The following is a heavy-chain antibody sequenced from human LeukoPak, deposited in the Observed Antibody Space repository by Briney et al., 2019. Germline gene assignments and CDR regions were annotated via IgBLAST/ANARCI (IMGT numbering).Heavy chain of an antibody. J-gene: IGHJ5*02. CDR1: GGSISSYY. D-gene: IGHD3-3*01. CDR3: ARDDGRFLEWGPNWFDP. Sequence: TSETLSLTCTVSGGSISSYYWSWIRQPPGKGLEWIGYIYYSGSTNYNPSLKSRVTISVDTSKNQFSLKLSSVTAADTAVYYCARDDGRFLEWGPNWFDPWGQGTLVTVSS. CDR2: IYYSGST. V-gene: IGHV4-59*12.